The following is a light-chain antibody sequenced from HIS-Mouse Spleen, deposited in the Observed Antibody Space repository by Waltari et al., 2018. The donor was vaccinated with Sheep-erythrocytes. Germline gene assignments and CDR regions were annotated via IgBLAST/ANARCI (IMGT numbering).Light chain of an antibody. CDR3: QQRSNWYT. CDR1: QSVSSY. CDR2: DAS. J-gene: IGKJ2*01. V-gene: IGKV3-11*01. Sequence: IVLTQSPATLSLSPGESAILSCRASQSVSSYLAWYQQKPGQAPRLLIYDASNRATGIPARLSGSGSGTDFTLTISSLEPEDFAVYYCQQRSNWYTFGQGTKLEIK.